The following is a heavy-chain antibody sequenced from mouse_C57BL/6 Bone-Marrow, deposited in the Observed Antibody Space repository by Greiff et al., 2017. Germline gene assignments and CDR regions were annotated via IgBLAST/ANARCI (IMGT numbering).Heavy chain of an antibody. CDR3: ARRAPCYYGNSYCFYY. CDR2: IHPNSGST. CDR1: GYTFTSYW. D-gene: IGHD2-1*01. Sequence: QVQLQQSGAELVKPGASVKLSCKASGYTFTSYWMHWVKQRPGQGLEWIGMIHPNSGSTNYNEKFKSKATLTVDKSSSTAYMQLSSLTSEDSAVYYCARRAPCYYGNSYCFYYWGQGTTLTVSS. J-gene: IGHJ2*01. V-gene: IGHV1-64*01.